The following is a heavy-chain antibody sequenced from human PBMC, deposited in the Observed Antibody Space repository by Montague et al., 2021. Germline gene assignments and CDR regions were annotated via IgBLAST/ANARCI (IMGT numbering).Heavy chain of an antibody. D-gene: IGHD1-26*01. Sequence: SETLSLTCTVTGGSISEFYWSWIRQPPEKGLEWIGYIYDSGTTNYNPSLKSRVTISADTSMNQFSLNLRSVTAADTAVYFCARGREISAPFDYWGQGTLVTVSP. CDR2: IYDSGTT. CDR3: ARGREISAPFDY. J-gene: IGHJ4*02. CDR1: GGSISEFY. V-gene: IGHV4-59*08.